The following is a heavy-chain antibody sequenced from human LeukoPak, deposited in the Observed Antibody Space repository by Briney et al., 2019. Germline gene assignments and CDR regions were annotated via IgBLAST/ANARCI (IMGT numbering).Heavy chain of an antibody. D-gene: IGHD3-3*01. CDR3: ARRSNFWEFNDY. CDR1: GYSISSGYY. V-gene: IGHV4-38-2*01. Sequence: SETLSLTCAVSGYSISSGYYWGWIRQPPGKGLEWIGSIYHSGSTYYNPSLKSRVTISVDTSKNQFSLKLSSVTAADTAIYYCARRSNFWEFNDYWGQGTLVTVSS. J-gene: IGHJ4*02. CDR2: IYHSGST.